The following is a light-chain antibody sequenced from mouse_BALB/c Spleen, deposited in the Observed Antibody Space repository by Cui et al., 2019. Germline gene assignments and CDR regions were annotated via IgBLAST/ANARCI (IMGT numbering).Light chain of an antibody. J-gene: IGKJ2*01. CDR2: RAN. V-gene: IGKV14-111*01. Sequence: DIKMTQYPSYMYASLAERVTLTCKASQDINSYLSWFQQKPGKSPKTLIYRANRLVDGVPSRFSGSGSGQDYSLTISSLEYEDMGIYYCLQYDEFPPTFAGGTKLEIK. CDR1: QDINSY. CDR3: LQYDEFPPT.